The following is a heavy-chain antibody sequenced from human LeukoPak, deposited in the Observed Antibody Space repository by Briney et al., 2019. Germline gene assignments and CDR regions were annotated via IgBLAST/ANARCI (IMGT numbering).Heavy chain of an antibody. V-gene: IGHV3-21*01. J-gene: IGHJ5*02. CDR1: GFTFSSYA. Sequence: GGSLRLSCAASGFTFSSYAMSWVRQAPGKGLEWVSSISSSSYIYYADSVKGRFTISRDNTKNSLYLQMNSLRAEDTAVYYCAREKVVAATLSPNWFDPWGQGTLVTVSS. CDR2: ISSSSYI. D-gene: IGHD2-15*01. CDR3: AREKVVAATLSPNWFDP.